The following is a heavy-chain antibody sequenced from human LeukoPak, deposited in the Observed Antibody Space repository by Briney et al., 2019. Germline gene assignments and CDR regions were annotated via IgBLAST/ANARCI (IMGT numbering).Heavy chain of an antibody. D-gene: IGHD3-16*02. Sequence: SETLSLTCTVSGGSISSYYWSWIRQPPGKGLEWIGYIHTSGSTNYNPSLKSRVTISVDTSKNQFSLKLSSVTAADTAVYYCARATDYVWGSYRPIRPNFDYWGQGTLVTVSS. CDR1: GGSISSYY. CDR3: ARATDYVWGSYRPIRPNFDY. CDR2: IHTSGST. V-gene: IGHV4-4*09. J-gene: IGHJ4*02.